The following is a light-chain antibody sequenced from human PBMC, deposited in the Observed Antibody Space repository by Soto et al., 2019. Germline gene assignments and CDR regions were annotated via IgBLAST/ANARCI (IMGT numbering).Light chain of an antibody. J-gene: IGKJ1*01. CDR1: QSVLYSSNNKNY. CDR2: WAS. V-gene: IGKV4-1*01. Sequence: DIVMTQSPDSLAVSLGERATINCKSSQSVLYSSNNKNYLAWYQQKPGQPPKLLIYWASTRESGVPDRFSGSGSGTDFTLTISSLQAEDVAVYYCQQYYSTHGTFGQGTKVDIK. CDR3: QQYYSTHGT.